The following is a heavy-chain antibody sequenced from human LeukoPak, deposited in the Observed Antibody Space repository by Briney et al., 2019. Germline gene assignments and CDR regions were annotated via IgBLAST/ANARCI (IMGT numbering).Heavy chain of an antibody. J-gene: IGHJ5*02. CDR3: ARGFSSSWYPPYNWFDP. CDR1: GGSISSYY. Sequence: SETLSLTCTVSGGSISSYYWSWIRQPPGKGLEWNGYIYYSGSTNYNPSLKSRVTISVDTSKNQFSLKLSSVTAADTAVYYCARGFSSSWYPPYNWFDPWGQRTLVTVSS. V-gene: IGHV4-59*08. CDR2: IYYSGST. D-gene: IGHD6-13*01.